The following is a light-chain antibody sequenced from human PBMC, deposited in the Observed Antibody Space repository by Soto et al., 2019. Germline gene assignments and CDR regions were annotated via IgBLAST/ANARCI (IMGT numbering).Light chain of an antibody. Sequence: SYELTQPPSVSVSPGQTARITCYGDALPKQYAYWYQQKPGQAPVVLMYKDSERPSGIPERFSGSSSGTTVTLTISGVQVEDEADYYCQSADSSGAYVVYGGGTKVTVL. CDR3: QSADSSGAYVV. CDR2: KDS. V-gene: IGLV3-25*03. J-gene: IGLJ2*01. CDR1: ALPKQY.